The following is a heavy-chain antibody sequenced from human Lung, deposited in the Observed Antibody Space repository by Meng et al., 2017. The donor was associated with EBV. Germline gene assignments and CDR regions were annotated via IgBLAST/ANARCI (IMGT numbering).Heavy chain of an antibody. CDR1: GRSFSGYY. CDR3: ARVNRRAQLYHQLPYFDF. V-gene: IGHV4-34*02. D-gene: IGHD3-16*02. CDR2: IDQSGST. J-gene: IGHJ4*02. Sequence: VQHRQWGAGLLKPSSPLPLTCAVYGRSFSGYYLSCIRQPPGKGLEWIGEIDQSGSTPYNPSLRSRVTISVDTSKNQFSLKLSSVTAADTAVYYCARVNRRAQLYHQLPYFDFWGQGTLVTVSS.